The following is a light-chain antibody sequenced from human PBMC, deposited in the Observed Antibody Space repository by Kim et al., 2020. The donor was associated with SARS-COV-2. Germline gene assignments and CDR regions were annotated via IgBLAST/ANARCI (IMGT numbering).Light chain of an antibody. J-gene: IGKJ1*01. Sequence: EMVMTQSPATLSVSPGERVTLSCRASQSIANTLAWYQQKPGQAPRLLIFDASSRATAVPARFSGSGSGTEFTLTIDSLQSEDFAVYFCQKYSGLPPAFGQGTKVEIK. CDR2: DAS. CDR3: QKYSGLPPA. CDR1: QSIANT. V-gene: IGKV3-15*01.